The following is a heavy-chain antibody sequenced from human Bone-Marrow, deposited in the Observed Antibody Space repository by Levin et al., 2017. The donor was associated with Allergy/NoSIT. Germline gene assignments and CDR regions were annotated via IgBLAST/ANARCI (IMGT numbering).Heavy chain of an antibody. V-gene: IGHV1-18*01. CDR2: ISAYNGNT. Sequence: ASVKVSCKASGYTFTSYGISWVRQAPGQGLEWMGWISAYNGNTNYAQKLQGRVTMTTDTSTSTAYMELRSLRSDDTAVYYCARDGRYYDSSGYYLYWGQGTLVTVSS. CDR3: ARDGRYYDSSGYYLY. J-gene: IGHJ4*02. D-gene: IGHD3-22*01. CDR1: GYTFTSYG.